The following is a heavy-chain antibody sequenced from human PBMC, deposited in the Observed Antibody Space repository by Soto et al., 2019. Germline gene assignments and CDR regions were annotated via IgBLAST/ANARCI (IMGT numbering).Heavy chain of an antibody. J-gene: IGHJ4*02. V-gene: IGHV4-61*01. D-gene: IGHD6-13*01. CDR3: ARIRQPGERRFDY. CDR2: VYYSGST. CDR1: GGSVNGGSYY. Sequence: PSETLSLICTLSGGSVNGGSYYWGWIRQPPGKGLEWIAYVYYSGSTNYNPSLKSRATISLDTSKNQFSLKLSSVTAADTAVYYCARIRQPGERRFDYWGQGILVT.